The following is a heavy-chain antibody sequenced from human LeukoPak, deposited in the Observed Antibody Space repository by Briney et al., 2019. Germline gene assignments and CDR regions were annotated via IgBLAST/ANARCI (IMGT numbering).Heavy chain of an antibody. D-gene: IGHD3-10*01. CDR1: GYTFTSYG. Sequence: ASMKVSCKASGYTFTSYGISWVRQAPGQGLEWMGWISVYNGNTNYAQKLQGRVTMTTDTSTSTAYMELRSLRSDDTAVYYCARVFAGLYYGSGINSPYYFDYWGQGTLVTVSS. CDR3: ARVFAGLYYGSGINSPYYFDY. CDR2: ISVYNGNT. V-gene: IGHV1-18*01. J-gene: IGHJ4*02.